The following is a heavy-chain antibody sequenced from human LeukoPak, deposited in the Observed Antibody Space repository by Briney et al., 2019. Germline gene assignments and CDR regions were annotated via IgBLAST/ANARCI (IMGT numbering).Heavy chain of an antibody. V-gene: IGHV3-7*01. CDR1: GFTFTTYW. J-gene: IGHJ2*01. CDR3: ARIPRGTFWYFDL. D-gene: IGHD3-16*01. CDR2: IKQDGSEK. Sequence: GGSLRLSCAPSGFTFTTYWMSWVRQAPGKGLEWVANIKQDGSEKYYVDSVKGRFTISRDNAENSLYLQMNSLRAEDTAVYYCARIPRGTFWYFDLWGRGTLVTVSS.